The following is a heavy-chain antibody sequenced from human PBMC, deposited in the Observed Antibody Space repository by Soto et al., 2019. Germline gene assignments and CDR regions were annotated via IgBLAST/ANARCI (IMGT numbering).Heavy chain of an antibody. CDR1: GYSMSSGDYY. CDR2: IYYSGST. Sequence: SETLSLTCTVSGYSMSSGDYYWIWIRQPPGKGLEWIGYIYYSGSTNYNPSLKSRVTISVDTSKNQFSLKLTSVTAADTAVYYCARDKITGLFDYWGQGTLVTVSS. V-gene: IGHV4-61*08. CDR3: ARDKITGLFDY. D-gene: IGHD2-8*02. J-gene: IGHJ4*02.